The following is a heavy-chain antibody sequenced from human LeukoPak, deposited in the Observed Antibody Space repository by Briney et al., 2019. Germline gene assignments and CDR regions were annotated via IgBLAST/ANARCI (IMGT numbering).Heavy chain of an antibody. J-gene: IGHJ3*02. CDR1: GYTFTSYA. CDR3: ARDPTQRESAFDI. V-gene: IGHV1-3*01. Sequence: GASVKVSCKASGYTFTSYAMHWVRQAPGQRLEWMGWINADNGNTKYSQKLQGRVTITTDTSASTAYMELSSLRSEDTAVYYCARDPTQRESAFDIWGQGTMVTVSS. CDR2: INADNGNT.